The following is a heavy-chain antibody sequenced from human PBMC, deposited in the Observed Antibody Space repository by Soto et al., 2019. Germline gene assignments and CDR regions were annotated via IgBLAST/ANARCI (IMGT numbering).Heavy chain of an antibody. V-gene: IGHV4-31*03. Sequence: LSLTCNVSGGSVSSGGYYWSWIRQHPGKGLEWIGYIHYSGSTYYNPYLKSRVTMSIDTSKNLFSLNLSSVTAADTAVYYCARAGGAGSGHDWFDPWGQGTLVTVSS. CDR2: IHYSGST. J-gene: IGHJ5*02. D-gene: IGHD6-13*01. CDR1: GGSVSSGGYY. CDR3: ARAGGAGSGHDWFDP.